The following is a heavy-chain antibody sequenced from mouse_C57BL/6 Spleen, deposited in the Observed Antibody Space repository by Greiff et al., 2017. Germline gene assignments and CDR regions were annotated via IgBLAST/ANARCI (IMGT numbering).Heavy chain of an antibody. Sequence: QVQLQQPGAELVKPGASVKLSCKASGYTFTSYWMHWVKQRPGQGLEWIGMIHPNSGSTNYNEKFKSKATLTVDKSSSTAYMQLSSLTSEDSAVYYCATSGGAYDGYFSAWFAYWGQGTLVTVAA. J-gene: IGHJ3*01. D-gene: IGHD2-3*01. CDR1: GYTFTSYW. V-gene: IGHV1-64*01. CDR3: ATSGGAYDGYFSAWFAY. CDR2: IHPNSGST.